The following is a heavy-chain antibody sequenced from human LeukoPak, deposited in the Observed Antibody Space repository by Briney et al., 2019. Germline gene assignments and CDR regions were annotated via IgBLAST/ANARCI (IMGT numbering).Heavy chain of an antibody. D-gene: IGHD6-13*01. CDR1: GGSISSGSYY. V-gene: IGHV4-61*02. CDR3: AREKYGYPGY. J-gene: IGHJ4*02. CDR2: IYTSGST. Sequence: PSETLSLTCTVSGGSISSGSYYWSWIRQPAGKGLEWIGRIYTSGSTNYNPSLKSRVTILVDTSKNQFSLKLSSVTAADTAVYYCAREKYGYPGYWGQGTLVTVSS.